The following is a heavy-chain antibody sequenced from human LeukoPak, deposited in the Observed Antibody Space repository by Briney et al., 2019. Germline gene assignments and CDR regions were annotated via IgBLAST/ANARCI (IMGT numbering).Heavy chain of an antibody. CDR3: AKGTTVVPAAPTGY. CDR2: ISGSGGST. V-gene: IGHV3-23*01. Sequence: PGGSLRLSCAASGFTFSSYAMSWVRQAPGKGLEWVSAISGSGGSTYYADSVKGRFTISRDNSKNTLYLQMNSLRVEDTAVYYCAKGTTVVPAAPTGYWGQGTLVTVSS. J-gene: IGHJ4*02. CDR1: GFTFSSYA. D-gene: IGHD2-2*01.